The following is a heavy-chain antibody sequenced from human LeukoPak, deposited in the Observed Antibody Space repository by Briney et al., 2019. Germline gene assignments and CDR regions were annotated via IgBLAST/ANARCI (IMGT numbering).Heavy chain of an antibody. CDR3: AKDLWLRTEAGYYFDY. CDR2: ISGSGGSI. J-gene: IGHJ4*02. D-gene: IGHD5-12*01. Sequence: PGGSLRLSCTASGFAFRSYAMAWVRQAPGKGLEEVAAISGSGGSIYYADSVKGRFTISRDNSKNTLYLQMNSLRAEDTAVYYCAKDLWLRTEAGYYFDYWGQGTLVTVSS. V-gene: IGHV3-23*01. CDR1: GFAFRSYA.